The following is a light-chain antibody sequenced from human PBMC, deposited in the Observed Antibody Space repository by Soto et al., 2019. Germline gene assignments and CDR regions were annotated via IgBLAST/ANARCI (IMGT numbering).Light chain of an antibody. V-gene: IGKV3-15*01. Sequence: EIVMTQSPATLSVSPGERATLSCRASRSVGSNLAWYQQTPGQAPRPLIYDASSRANGVPARFNGSGSATEFSLTISSLQSEDFAVYYCQQYDSWPRTFGQGTKVEIK. CDR2: DAS. CDR3: QQYDSWPRT. CDR1: RSVGSN. J-gene: IGKJ2*01.